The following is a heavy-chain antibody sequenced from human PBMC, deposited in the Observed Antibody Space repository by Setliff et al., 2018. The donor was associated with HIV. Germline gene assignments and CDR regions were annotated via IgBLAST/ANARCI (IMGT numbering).Heavy chain of an antibody. D-gene: IGHD3-22*01. CDR3: AKMDSDIITMIVVVITGGVDY. Sequence: GGSLRLSCVGSGFIFSNNWMSWVRQAPGKGLEWVANINQDGSEKYYADSVKGRFTISRDNSKNTLYLQMNSLRAEDTAVYYCAKMDSDIITMIVVVITGGVDYWGQGTLVTVSS. CDR2: INQDGSEK. V-gene: IGHV3-7*03. J-gene: IGHJ4*02. CDR1: GFIFSNNW.